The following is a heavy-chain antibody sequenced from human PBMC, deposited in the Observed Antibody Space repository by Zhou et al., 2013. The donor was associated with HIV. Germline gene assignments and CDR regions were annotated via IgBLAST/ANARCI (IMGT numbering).Heavy chain of an antibody. J-gene: IGHJ6*02. CDR1: GYTFTGYY. D-gene: IGHD3-10*01. V-gene: IGHV1-2*02. CDR2: INPNSGGT. CDR3: ASPSYYGSGSYLYYYGMDV. Sequence: QVQLVQSGAEVKKPGASVKVSCKASGYTFTGYYMHWVRQAPGQGLEWMGWINPNSGGTNYAQKFQGRVTMTRDTSISTAYMELSRLRSDDTAVYYCASPSYYGSGSYLYYYGMDVWGQGDHGSPSP.